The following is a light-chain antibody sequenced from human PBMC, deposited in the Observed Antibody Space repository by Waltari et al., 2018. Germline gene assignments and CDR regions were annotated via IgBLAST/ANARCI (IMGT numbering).Light chain of an antibody. Sequence: IVLTQSPGTLSLSPGERATLSCRASQSVSRYLAWYQQRPGQAPRLLIYAASTRATGIPDMFSGSGYGTDFTLTISRLEPEDFAVYYCQNHERLPATVGQGTKVEIK. CDR3: QNHERLPAT. V-gene: IGKV3-20*01. CDR2: AAS. J-gene: IGKJ1*01. CDR1: QSVSRY.